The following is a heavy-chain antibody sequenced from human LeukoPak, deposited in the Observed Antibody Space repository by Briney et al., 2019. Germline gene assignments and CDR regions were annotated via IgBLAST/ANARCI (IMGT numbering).Heavy chain of an antibody. CDR1: GGSITGYY. CDR2: IYYSGST. V-gene: IGHV4-59*03. D-gene: IGHD3-22*01. J-gene: IGHJ4*02. Sequence: SETLSLTCTVSGGSITGYYWSWIRQPPGKGLEWIGYIYYSGSTNYNPSLKSRVTISVDTSENQFSLKLSSVTAADTAVYYCAGVPTTQYYYDSSDYWGQGTLVTVSS. CDR3: AGVPTTQYYYDSSDY.